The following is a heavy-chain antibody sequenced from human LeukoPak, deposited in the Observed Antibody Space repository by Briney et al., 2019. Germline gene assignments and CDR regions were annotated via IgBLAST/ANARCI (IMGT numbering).Heavy chain of an antibody. CDR2: IYYSGST. D-gene: IGHD3-22*01. V-gene: IGHV4-31*03. CDR3: ARFHTSGYYRHFDF. Sequence: SQTLPLTCTVSGGSISTGGYYWSWIRQHPGKGLEWIAYIYYSGSTYYNPSLKSRATISVDTSKNQFSLKLSSVTAADTAVYYCARFHTSGYYRHFDFWGQGTLVTVSS. J-gene: IGHJ4*02. CDR1: GGSISTGGYY.